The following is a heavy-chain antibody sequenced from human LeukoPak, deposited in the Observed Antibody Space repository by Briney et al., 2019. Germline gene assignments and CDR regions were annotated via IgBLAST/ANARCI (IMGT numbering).Heavy chain of an antibody. Sequence: GRSLRLSCAASGFTFSSYGMHWVRQAPGKGLEWVAIIWYGGSNKYFADSVKGRFTISRDNSKNTLFLQMNSLRVEDTAVYYCAKDRDLASWGQGTLVTVSS. CDR3: AKDRDLAS. CDR1: GFTFSSYG. CDR2: IWYGGSNK. J-gene: IGHJ4*02. V-gene: IGHV3-30*18.